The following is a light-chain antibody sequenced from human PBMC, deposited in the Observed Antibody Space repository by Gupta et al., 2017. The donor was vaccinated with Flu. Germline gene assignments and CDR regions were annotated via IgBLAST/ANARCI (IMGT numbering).Light chain of an antibody. CDR1: NIATNS. J-gene: IGLJ1*01. Sequence: SYVLTQPPSVSVAPGQTARITCGGNNIATNSVHWYHQKPGQAPVLVVYDYSDRPSGIPERFSASKSGNTATLTISRVDVGDESDYYCQLWDSRTDHYVFGPGTKVTVL. CDR3: QLWDSRTDHYV. V-gene: IGLV3-21*02. CDR2: DYS.